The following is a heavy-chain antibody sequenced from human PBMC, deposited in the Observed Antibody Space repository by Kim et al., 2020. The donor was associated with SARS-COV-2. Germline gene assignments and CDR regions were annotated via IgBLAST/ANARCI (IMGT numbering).Heavy chain of an antibody. V-gene: IGHV4-59*01. D-gene: IGHD3-22*01. Sequence: SRVAISVDTSKNQFSLKLSSVTAADTAVYYCAREGEYYYDSSGYLFAFDIWGQGTMVTVSS. CDR3: AREGEYYYDSSGYLFAFDI. J-gene: IGHJ3*02.